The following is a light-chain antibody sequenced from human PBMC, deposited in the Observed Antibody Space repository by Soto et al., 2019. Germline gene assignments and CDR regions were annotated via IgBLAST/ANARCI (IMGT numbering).Light chain of an antibody. Sequence: EIVLTQSPATLSLSPGERATLSCRASQSVSSYLAWYQQKPGQAPRLLIYDASNRSTGIPARFSGSGSGTDFTLTISILEPEDLAVYYCQQRSTWYTFGQGTKLEIK. CDR1: QSVSSY. CDR3: QQRSTWYT. CDR2: DAS. V-gene: IGKV3-11*01. J-gene: IGKJ2*01.